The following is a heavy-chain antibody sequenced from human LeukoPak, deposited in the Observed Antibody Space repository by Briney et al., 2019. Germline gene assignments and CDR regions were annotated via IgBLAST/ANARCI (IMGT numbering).Heavy chain of an antibody. CDR1: GFTFSSYE. J-gene: IGHJ5*02. D-gene: IGHD2-15*01. CDR3: ARGVGFDP. CDR2: ISSSGSTT. Sequence: QPGGSLRLSCAASGFTFSSYEMNWVRQAPGKGLEWVSYISSSGSTTYYADSVKGRFTISSDNAKNSLYLQMNSLRAEDTAVYYCARGVGFDPWGQGTLVTVSS. V-gene: IGHV3-48*03.